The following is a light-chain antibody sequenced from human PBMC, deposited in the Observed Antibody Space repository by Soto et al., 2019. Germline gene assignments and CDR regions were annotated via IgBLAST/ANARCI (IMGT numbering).Light chain of an antibody. J-gene: IGKJ5*01. CDR2: DAS. CDR3: QQRSNWPT. V-gene: IGKV3-11*01. CDR1: QSVSSY. Sequence: EIVLTQSPATLSLSPGERATLSGRASQSVSSYLAWYQPKPGQAPRLLIYDASNRATGIPARFSGSGSGTDFTLTISRLEPEDFAVYYCQQRSNWPTFGQGTRLEIK.